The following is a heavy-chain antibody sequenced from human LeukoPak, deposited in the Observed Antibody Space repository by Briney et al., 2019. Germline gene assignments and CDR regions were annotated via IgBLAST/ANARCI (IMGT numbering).Heavy chain of an antibody. J-gene: IGHJ4*02. CDR1: GFTFSSYS. D-gene: IGHD2-15*01. Sequence: GGSLRLSCAASGFTFSSYSMNWVRQAPGKGLEWVSSISSSSSYIYYADSVKGRFTISRDNAKNSLYLQMNSLRAEDTAVYYCAKGYCSGGSCCFDFWGQGTLVTVSS. CDR2: ISSSSSYI. CDR3: AKGYCSGGSCCFDF. V-gene: IGHV3-21*04.